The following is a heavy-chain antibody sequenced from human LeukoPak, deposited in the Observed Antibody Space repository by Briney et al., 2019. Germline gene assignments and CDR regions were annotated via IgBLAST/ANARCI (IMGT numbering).Heavy chain of an antibody. CDR2: ISGGGGT. V-gene: IGHV3-66*01. J-gene: IGHJ3*02. CDR3: ARVVDSTRAFHI. Sequence: GSLRLSCAASGFTVSNNFMSWVRPTPGQGLEWVALISGGGGTYYAASVKGRFTISRGNSENSLYLQMNSLRPEDTAAYYCARVVDSTRAFHIWGQGTLVTVSS. CDR1: GFTVSNNF. D-gene: IGHD2-21*01.